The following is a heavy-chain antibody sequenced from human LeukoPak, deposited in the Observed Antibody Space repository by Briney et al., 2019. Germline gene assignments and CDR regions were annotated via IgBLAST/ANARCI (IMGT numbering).Heavy chain of an antibody. J-gene: IGHJ4*02. V-gene: IGHV3-53*01. CDR3: ARDLNYDSAY. CDR1: GFTVSSNY. D-gene: IGHD3-22*01. CDR2: IYSGGST. Sequence: GGSLRLSCAASGFTVSSNYMSWVRQAPGKELEWVSVIYSGGSTYYADSVKGRFTISRDNSKNTVYLQMNSLRAEDTAVYYCARDLNYDSAYWGQGTLVTVSS.